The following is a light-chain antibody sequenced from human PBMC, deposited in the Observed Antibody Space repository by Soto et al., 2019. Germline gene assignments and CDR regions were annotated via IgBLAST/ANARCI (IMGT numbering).Light chain of an antibody. CDR2: EVN. CDR3: GSYTGGNTYV. CDR1: SSDVGGYNY. V-gene: IGLV2-8*01. J-gene: IGLJ1*01. Sequence: QSVLTQPPSASGSPGQSVTISCTGTSSDVGGYNYVSWYQQHPGKAPKLMIFEVNKRPSGVPDRFSGSKSGNTASLAVSGLQAEDEADYYCGSYTGGNTYVFGAGTRSP.